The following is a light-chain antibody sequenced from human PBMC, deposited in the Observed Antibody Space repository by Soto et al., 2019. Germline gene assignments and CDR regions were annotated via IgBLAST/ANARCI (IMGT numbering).Light chain of an antibody. V-gene: IGLV2-14*01. CDR2: DVS. Sequence: QSALTQPASVSGSPGQSITISCTGTSSDVGGYNYVSWYQQHPGKAPKLMIYDVSNRPSGVANRFSGSKSGNTASLTISGLQAEAEDEDYCSSYTSSSTFELVFGGGTKLTVL. CDR3: SSYTSSSTFELV. CDR1: SSDVGGYNY. J-gene: IGLJ2*01.